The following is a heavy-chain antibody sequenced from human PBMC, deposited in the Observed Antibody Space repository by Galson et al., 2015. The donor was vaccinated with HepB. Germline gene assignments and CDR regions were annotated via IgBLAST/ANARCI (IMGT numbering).Heavy chain of an antibody. V-gene: IGHV1-3*01. Sequence: SVKVSCKASGYTFTSYAMHWVRQALGQRLEWMGWINAGNGNTKYSQKFQGRVTITRDTSASTAYMELSSLRSEDTAVYYCARGSDSRGWYSYYYGMDVWGQGTTVTGSS. CDR1: GYTFTSYA. J-gene: IGHJ6*02. CDR3: ARGSDSRGWYSYYYGMDV. D-gene: IGHD6-19*01. CDR2: INAGNGNT.